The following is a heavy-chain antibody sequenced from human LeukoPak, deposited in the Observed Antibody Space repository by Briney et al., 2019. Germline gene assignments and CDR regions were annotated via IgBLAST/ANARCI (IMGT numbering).Heavy chain of an antibody. D-gene: IGHD3-10*02. V-gene: IGHV3-48*03. J-gene: IGHJ6*04. CDR1: GSTFSSYE. CDR3: AELGITMIGGV. Sequence: GSLRLSCAASGSTFSSYEMNWVRQAPGKGLEWVSYISSSGSTIYYADSVKGRFTISRGNAKNSLYLQMNSLRAEDTAVYYCAELGITMIGGVWGKGTTVTISS. CDR2: ISSSGSTI.